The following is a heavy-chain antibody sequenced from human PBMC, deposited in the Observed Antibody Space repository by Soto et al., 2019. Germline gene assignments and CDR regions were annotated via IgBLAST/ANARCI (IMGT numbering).Heavy chain of an antibody. CDR3: ARSDRYDSFDF. J-gene: IGHJ4*02. V-gene: IGHV4-30-2*06. CDR1: GVTISYGGYS. CDR2: ISHLETT. D-gene: IGHD3-16*02. Sequence: PSETLSLTCTVSGVTISYGGYSWSWIPPSPGKDREWLGYISHLETTYHNPSFKSRRSSSNDRNRNQFSLSLSSMTAAYKAVQYCARSDRYDSFDFWGQGIQVTVSS.